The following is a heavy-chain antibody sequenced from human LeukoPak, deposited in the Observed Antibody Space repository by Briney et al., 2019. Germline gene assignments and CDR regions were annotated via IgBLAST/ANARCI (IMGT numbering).Heavy chain of an antibody. CDR1: GGTISNYV. Sequence: ASVKVSCKAAGGTISNYVISWVRQAPGLGLEWMGGIIPIFTTANYAQRFQGRVTITADESTSTAYMELSSLRSEDTAVYYCARGPQVGAFDLWGQGTMVTVSS. J-gene: IGHJ3*01. V-gene: IGHV1-69*13. CDR2: IIPIFTTA. D-gene: IGHD1-26*01. CDR3: ARGPQVGAFDL.